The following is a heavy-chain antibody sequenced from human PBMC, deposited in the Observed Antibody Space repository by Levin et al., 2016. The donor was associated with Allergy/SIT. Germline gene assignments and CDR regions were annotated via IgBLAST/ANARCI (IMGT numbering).Heavy chain of an antibody. J-gene: IGHJ4*02. CDR2: IYYSGST. D-gene: IGHD3-22*01. V-gene: IGHV4-59*01. Sequence: WIRQPPGKGLEWIGYIYYSGSTNYNPSLKSRVTISVDTSKNQFSLKLSSVTAADTAVYYCARGGLDSSGYRVPYYFDYWGQGTLVTVSS. CDR3: ARGGLDSSGYRVPYYFDY.